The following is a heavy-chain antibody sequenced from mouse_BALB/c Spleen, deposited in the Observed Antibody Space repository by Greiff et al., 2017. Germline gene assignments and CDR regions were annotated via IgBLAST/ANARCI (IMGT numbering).Heavy chain of an antibody. CDR1: GFTFSSYA. V-gene: IGHV5-9-3*01. Sequence: EVMLVESGGGLVKPGGSLKLSCAASGFTFSSYAMSWVRQTPEKRLEWVATISSGGSYTYYPDSVKGRFTISRDNAKNTLYLQMSSLRSEDTAMYYCARHDGNYAAWFAYWGQGTLVTVSA. J-gene: IGHJ3*01. D-gene: IGHD2-1*01. CDR3: ARHDGNYAAWFAY. CDR2: ISSGGSYT.